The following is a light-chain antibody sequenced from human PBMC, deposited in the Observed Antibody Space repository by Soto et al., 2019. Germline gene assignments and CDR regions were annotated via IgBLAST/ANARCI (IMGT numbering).Light chain of an antibody. Sequence: EIVMTQSPVTLSVSPGERATLSCRASQSLGGNLAWYQHKPGQGPRLLNFGTSTRATGVPARFSGSGSGTEFTHTITSLQSEDYAVYYCQQYTQWHTFVPGTTVDIK. CDR2: GTS. CDR1: QSLGGN. V-gene: IGKV3-15*01. CDR3: QQYTQWHT. J-gene: IGKJ3*01.